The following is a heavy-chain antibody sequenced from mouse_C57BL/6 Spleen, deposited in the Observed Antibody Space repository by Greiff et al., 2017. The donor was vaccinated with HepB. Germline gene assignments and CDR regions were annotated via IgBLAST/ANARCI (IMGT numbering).Heavy chain of an antibody. CDR3: ARSGITTVVATDY. D-gene: IGHD1-1*01. V-gene: IGHV1-80*01. Sequence: QVQLQQSGAELVKPGASVKISCKASGYAFSSYWMNWVKQRPGKGLEWIGQIYPGDGDTNYNGKFKGKATLTADKSSSTAYMQLSSLTSEDSAVYVCARSGITTVVATDYWGQGTTLTVSS. J-gene: IGHJ2*01. CDR1: GYAFSSYW. CDR2: IYPGDGDT.